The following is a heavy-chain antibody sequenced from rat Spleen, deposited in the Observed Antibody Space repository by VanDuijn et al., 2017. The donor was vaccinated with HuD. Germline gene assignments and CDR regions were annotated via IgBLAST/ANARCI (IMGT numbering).Heavy chain of an antibody. Sequence: EVQLQESGPGLVKPSQSLSLTCSVTGHSITSSYRWYWIRKFPGNKLEWMGYINSAGSTNYNPSLKSRNSITRDTSKNHFFLHLNSVTTEDTATYYCATAGSRVSRFAYWGQGTLVTVSS. J-gene: IGHJ3*01. CDR2: INSAGST. D-gene: IGHD1-4*01. V-gene: IGHV3-3*01. CDR3: ATAGSRVSRFAY. CDR1: GHSITSSYR.